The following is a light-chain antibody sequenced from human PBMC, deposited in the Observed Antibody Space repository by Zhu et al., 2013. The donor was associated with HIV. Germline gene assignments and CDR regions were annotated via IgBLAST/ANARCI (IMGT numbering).Light chain of an antibody. V-gene: IGLV2-23*02. CDR2: EVS. J-gene: IGLJ1*01. CDR3: SSYADSSPYV. Sequence: QSALTQPASVSGSPGQSITISCTGTSGDVGGYNYVSWYQHHPGKAPKLMVFEVSKRPSGVSNRFSGSKSGNTASLTISGLQAEDEADYYCSSYADSSPYVFGTGTKVTVL. CDR1: SGDVGGYNY.